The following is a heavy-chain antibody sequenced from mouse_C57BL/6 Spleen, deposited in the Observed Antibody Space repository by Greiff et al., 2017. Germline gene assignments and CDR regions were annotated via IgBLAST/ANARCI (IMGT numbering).Heavy chain of an antibody. CDR3: ARSPIYYGNPYAMDD. CDR2: IYPGDGDT. J-gene: IGHJ4*01. Sequence: VKLQESGAELVKPGASVKISCKASGYAFSSYWMNWVKQRPGKGLEWIGQIYPGDGDTNYNGKFKGKATLTADKSSSTAYMQLSSLTSEDSAVYFCARSPIYYGNPYAMDDWGQGTSVTVSS. V-gene: IGHV1-80*01. D-gene: IGHD2-1*01. CDR1: GYAFSSYW.